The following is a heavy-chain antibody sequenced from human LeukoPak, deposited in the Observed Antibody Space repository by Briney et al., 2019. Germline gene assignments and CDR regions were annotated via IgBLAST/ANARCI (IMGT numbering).Heavy chain of an antibody. D-gene: IGHD3-3*02. CDR3: ARVASTGYYYYYYMDV. V-gene: IGHV4-59*01. CDR2: IYYSGST. Sequence: SETLSLTCTVSGGSISSYYWSWIRQPPGKGLEWIGYIYYSGSTNYNPSLKSRVTISVGTSKNQFSLKLSSVTAADTAVYYCARVASTGYYYYYYMDVWGKGTTVTVSS. CDR1: GGSISSYY. J-gene: IGHJ6*03.